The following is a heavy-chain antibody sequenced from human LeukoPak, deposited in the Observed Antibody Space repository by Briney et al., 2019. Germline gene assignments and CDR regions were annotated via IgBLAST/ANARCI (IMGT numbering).Heavy chain of an antibody. J-gene: IGHJ4*02. D-gene: IGHD3-22*01. CDR1: GGSISSSSYY. CDR3: ARDRLRYYYDSSGYPTLDY. V-gene: IGHV4-39*07. CDR2: IYYSGST. Sequence: SETLSLTCTVSGGSISSSSYYWGWIRQPPGKGLEWIGSIYYSGSTYYNPSLKSRVTISVDTSKNQFSLKLSSVTAADTAVYYCARDRLRYYYDSSGYPTLDYWGQGTLVTVSS.